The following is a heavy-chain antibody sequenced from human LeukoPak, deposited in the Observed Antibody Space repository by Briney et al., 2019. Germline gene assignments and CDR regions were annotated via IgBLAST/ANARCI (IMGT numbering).Heavy chain of an antibody. CDR2: ISGSGGST. D-gene: IGHD4-17*01. Sequence: PGGSLRLSCAASGFTFSSYAMSWVRQAPGKGLEWVSAISGSGGSTYYADSVKGRFTISRDNSENTLYLQMNSLRAEDTAVYYCAKDGTVTRYYYYYGMDVWGQGTTVTVSS. CDR3: AKDGTVTRYYYYYGMDV. J-gene: IGHJ6*02. V-gene: IGHV3-23*01. CDR1: GFTFSSYA.